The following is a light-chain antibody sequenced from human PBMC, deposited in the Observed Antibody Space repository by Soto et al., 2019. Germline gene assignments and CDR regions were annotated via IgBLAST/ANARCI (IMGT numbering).Light chain of an antibody. CDR1: NSDIGTYNL. CDR3: CSYAGISSSVV. J-gene: IGLJ2*01. Sequence: QSALTQPASVSGSPGQSITISCTGTNSDIGTYNLVSWYQQHPDKAPKLMIYQGSKRPSGVSNRFSGSKSGNTASLTISGLQAEDEADYYCCSYAGISSSVVFGGGTQLTVL. CDR2: QGS. V-gene: IGLV2-23*01.